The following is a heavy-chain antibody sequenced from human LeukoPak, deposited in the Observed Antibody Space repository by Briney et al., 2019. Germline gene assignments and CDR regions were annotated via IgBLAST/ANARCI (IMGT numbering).Heavy chain of an antibody. CDR2: ISSSSSYI. CDR1: GFTFSSYS. CDR3: ARGRGYCSSTSCLNWFDS. V-gene: IGHV3-21*01. Sequence: GGSLRLSCAASGFTFSSYSMNWVRQAPGKGLEWVSSISSSSSYIYYADSVKGRFTISRDNAKNSLYLQMNSLRAEDTAVYYCARGRGYCSSTSCLNWFDSWGRGTLVTVSS. D-gene: IGHD2-2*01. J-gene: IGHJ5*01.